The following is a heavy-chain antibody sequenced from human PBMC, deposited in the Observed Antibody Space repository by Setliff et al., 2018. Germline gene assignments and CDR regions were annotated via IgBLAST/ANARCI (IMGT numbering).Heavy chain of an antibody. CDR3: ARELRSPFWHIDF. J-gene: IGHJ4*02. D-gene: IGHD3-16*01. Sequence: SVKVSCKATGYTLSSDVITWVRQAPGQGLEWMGRLIPILRKTNYAENFQGRVSITADGSTNTVHMEVTSLRTEDTAVYYCARELRSPFWHIDFWGQGTLVTVSS. CDR2: LIPILRKT. V-gene: IGHV1-69*13. CDR1: GYTLSSDV.